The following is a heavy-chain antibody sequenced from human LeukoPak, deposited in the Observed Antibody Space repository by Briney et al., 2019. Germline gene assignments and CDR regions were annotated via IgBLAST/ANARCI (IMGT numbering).Heavy chain of an antibody. Sequence: GGSLRLSCAASGFTFSSYWMHWVHQAPGKGLVWVSRINSDGSSTSYADSVKGRFTISRDNAKNTLYLQMNSLRAEDTAVYYCARDNGLWFGDDAFDIWGQGTMVTVSS. CDR2: INSDGSST. J-gene: IGHJ3*02. V-gene: IGHV3-74*01. CDR3: ARDNGLWFGDDAFDI. D-gene: IGHD3-10*01. CDR1: GFTFSSYW.